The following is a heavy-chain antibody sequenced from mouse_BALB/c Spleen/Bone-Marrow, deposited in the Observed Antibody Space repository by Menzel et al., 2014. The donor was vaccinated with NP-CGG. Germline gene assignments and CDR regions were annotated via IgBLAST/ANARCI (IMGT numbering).Heavy chain of an antibody. J-gene: IGHJ3*01. CDR2: INPSNGRT. CDR3: ARDYGYDAGFAWTVY. D-gene: IGHD2-14*01. Sequence: QVQLKESGVELVKPGASVKLSCKASGYTFTSYWMHWVKQRPGQGLEWIGEINPSNGRTNYNEKFKSKATLTVDKSSSTAYMQLSSLTSEDSAVYYCARDYGYDAGFAWTVYWGQGTLVTVSA. CDR1: GYTFTSYW. V-gene: IGHV1S81*02.